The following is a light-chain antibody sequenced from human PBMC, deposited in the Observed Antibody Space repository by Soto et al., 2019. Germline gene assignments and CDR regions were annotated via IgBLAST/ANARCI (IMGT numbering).Light chain of an antibody. J-gene: IGKJ2*01. V-gene: IGKV2-28*01. CDR2: LGS. CDR1: QSLLHSNGYNY. Sequence: DIVMTQSPLSLPVTPGEPASISCRSSQSLLHSNGYNYLDWYLQKPGQSPQLLIYLGSNRSSGVPDRFSGSGSGTDFTLKLSRVEAEDVGVYSCMQAQAFGQGTKLEIK. CDR3: MQAQA.